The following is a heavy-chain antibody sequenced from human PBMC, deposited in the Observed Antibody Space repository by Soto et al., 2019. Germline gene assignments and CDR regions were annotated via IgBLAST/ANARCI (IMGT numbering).Heavy chain of an antibody. CDR1: GGSISSYY. J-gene: IGHJ5*02. V-gene: IGHV4-4*07. CDR3: ARAVACSGGSCYSNWFDP. Sequence: SETLSLTCTVSGGSISSYYWSWIRQPAGKGLEWIGCIYTSGSTNYNPSLKSRVTMSVDTSKNQFSLKLSSVTAADTAVYYYARAVACSGGSCYSNWFDPWGQGTLVTVSS. D-gene: IGHD2-15*01. CDR2: IYTSGST.